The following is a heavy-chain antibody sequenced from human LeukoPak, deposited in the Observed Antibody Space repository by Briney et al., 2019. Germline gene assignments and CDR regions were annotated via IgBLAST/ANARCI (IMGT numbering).Heavy chain of an antibody. CDR3: ARGVAVAGTDY. D-gene: IGHD6-19*01. V-gene: IGHV3-21*01. CDR1: GFTFSSYS. J-gene: IGHJ4*02. CDR2: ISSSSIYI. Sequence: GGSLRLSCAASGFTFSSYSMNWVRQAPGKGLEWVSSISSSSIYIYYADSVKGRLTISRDNARNSLYLQMNSLRAEDTAVYYCARGVAVAGTDYWGQGTLVTVSS.